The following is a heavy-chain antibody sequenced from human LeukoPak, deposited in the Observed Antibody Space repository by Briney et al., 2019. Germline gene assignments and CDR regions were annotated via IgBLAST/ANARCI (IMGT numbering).Heavy chain of an antibody. CDR2: IYYSGST. Sequence: SETLSLTCTVSGGSISSYYWSWIRQPPGKGLEWIWYIYYSGSTNYNPSLKSRVTISVDTSKNQFSLKLSSVTAADTAVYYCARLPDYYDSNGYYFDYWGQGTLVTVSS. CDR1: GGSISSYY. CDR3: ARLPDYYDSNGYYFDY. V-gene: IGHV4-59*01. J-gene: IGHJ4*02. D-gene: IGHD3-22*01.